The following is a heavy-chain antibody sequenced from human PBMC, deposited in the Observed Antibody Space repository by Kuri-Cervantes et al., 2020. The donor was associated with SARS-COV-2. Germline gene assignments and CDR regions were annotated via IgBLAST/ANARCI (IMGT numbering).Heavy chain of an antibody. D-gene: IGHD3-10*01. Sequence: GESLKISCAASGFTFSSYAMSWVRQAPGKGLEWVSGITSTSSQTYYADSVKGRFTIARDNAKNSLYLQMNSLRAEDTAVYYCATRFGDTTWGQGTLVTVSS. CDR2: ITSTSSQT. V-gene: IGHV3-21*01. CDR1: GFTFSSYA. CDR3: ATRFGDTT. J-gene: IGHJ5*02.